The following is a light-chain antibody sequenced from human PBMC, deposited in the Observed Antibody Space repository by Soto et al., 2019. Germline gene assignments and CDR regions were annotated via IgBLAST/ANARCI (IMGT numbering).Light chain of an antibody. CDR3: QQTYSPPGT. CDR2: SAS. CDR1: QTISAF. Sequence: IQMTQSPSSLSASLGDRVKINCRASQTISAFLNWYQHKPGKAPELLIFSASKLQTGVPSRFSGRGSGTAFTLTITSLRPEDFATYYCQQTYSPPGTFGQGTRLEIK. J-gene: IGKJ5*01. V-gene: IGKV1-39*01.